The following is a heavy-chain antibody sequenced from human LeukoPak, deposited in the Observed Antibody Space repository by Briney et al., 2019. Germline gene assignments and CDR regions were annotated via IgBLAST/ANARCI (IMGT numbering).Heavy chain of an antibody. CDR3: ARVSGSYYVFIDY. CDR1: GSIFSRYS. Sequence: GGSLRLSCAASGSIFSRYSMNWGRLAAGTGLESVSSISSSSSYIYYADSVKGRSTISRDNVKNSLYLQMNSLRAEDTAVYYCARVSGSYYVFIDYWGQGTLVTVSS. V-gene: IGHV3-21*01. J-gene: IGHJ4*02. CDR2: ISSSSSYI. D-gene: IGHD1-26*01.